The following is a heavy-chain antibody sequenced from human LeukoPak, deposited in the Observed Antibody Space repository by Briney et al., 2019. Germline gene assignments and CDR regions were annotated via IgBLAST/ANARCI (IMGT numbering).Heavy chain of an antibody. J-gene: IGHJ5*02. V-gene: IGHV3-7*03. CDR3: ARELLWFGELSWFDP. CDR2: IKQDGSEK. Sequence: GRSLRLSCAASGFTFSSYWMSWVRQAPGKGLEWVANIKQDGSEKYYVDSVKGRFTISRDNAKNSLYLQMNSLRAEDTAVYYCARELLWFGELSWFDPWGQGTLVTVSS. D-gene: IGHD3-10*01. CDR1: GFTFSSYW.